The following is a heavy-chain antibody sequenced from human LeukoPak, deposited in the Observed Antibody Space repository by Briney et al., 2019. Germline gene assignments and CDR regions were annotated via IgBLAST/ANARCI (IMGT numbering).Heavy chain of an antibody. D-gene: IGHD3-10*01. J-gene: IGHJ5*02. V-gene: IGHV4-30-4*01. CDR1: GGSFSGYY. CDR2: IYYSGST. CDR3: ARVLLWFGDPLNWFDP. Sequence: PSETLSLTCAVYGGSFSGYYWSWIRQPPGKGLEWIGYIYYSGSTSYNPALKSRVTISVDTSKNQFSLKLSSVTAEDTAVYYCARVLLWFGDPLNWFDPWGQGTLVTVSS.